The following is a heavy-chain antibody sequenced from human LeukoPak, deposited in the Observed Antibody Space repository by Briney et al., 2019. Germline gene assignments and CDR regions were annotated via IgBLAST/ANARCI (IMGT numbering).Heavy chain of an antibody. Sequence: SETLSPTCSVSGGSITNSYWSWIRQPPGKGLEWIGYIYYTGSTTYSPSYKSRVTISVDTSRNQISLKLTSVTAADTAVYYCARHVAVGETAWGQGILVTVFS. CDR2: IYYTGST. CDR3: ARHVAVGETA. CDR1: GGSITNSY. J-gene: IGHJ5*02. V-gene: IGHV4-59*08. D-gene: IGHD1-26*01.